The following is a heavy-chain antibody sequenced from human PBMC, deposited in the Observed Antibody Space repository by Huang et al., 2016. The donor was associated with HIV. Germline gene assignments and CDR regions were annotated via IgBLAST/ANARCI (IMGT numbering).Heavy chain of an antibody. D-gene: IGHD2-15*01. Sequence: QLVESGGGLVQPGGSLRLSCAASGFTFRSYWMSWVRQAPGKGLEWVANINQDESEKDYLDSVKGRFTISRDNAKASLYLQLSNLRVEDTGIYYCARRMDLDYWGQGILLTVSS. J-gene: IGHJ4*02. CDR1: GFTFRSYW. CDR3: ARRMDLDY. CDR2: INQDESEK. V-gene: IGHV3-7*01.